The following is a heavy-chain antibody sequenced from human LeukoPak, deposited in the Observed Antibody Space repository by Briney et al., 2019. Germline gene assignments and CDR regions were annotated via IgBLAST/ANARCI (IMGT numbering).Heavy chain of an antibody. J-gene: IGHJ4*02. CDR2: IYHSGST. V-gene: IGHV4-38-2*01. CDR3: ARLLYCSSTSCYKGYFDF. CDR1: GYSISSGYY. D-gene: IGHD2-2*02. Sequence: SETLSLTCAVSGYSISSGYYWGWIRQPPGKGLEWIGSIYHSGSTYYNPSLKSRVTISVDTSKNQFSLKLSSVTAADTDVYYCARLLYCSSTSCYKGYFDFGGQGTLVTVSS.